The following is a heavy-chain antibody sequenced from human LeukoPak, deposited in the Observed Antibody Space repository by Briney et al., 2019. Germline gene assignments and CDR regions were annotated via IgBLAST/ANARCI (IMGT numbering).Heavy chain of an antibody. CDR3: ARGGYCSGGSCYPLSGFDP. V-gene: IGHV1-3*01. D-gene: IGHD2-15*01. J-gene: IGHJ5*02. CDR2: INAGNGNT. Sequence: VASVKVSCKASGYTFTSYAMHWVRQAPGQRLEWMGWINAGNGNTKYSQKFQGRVTITRDTSASTAYMELSSLRSEDTAVYYCARGGYCSGGSCYPLSGFDPWGQGTLVTVSS. CDR1: GYTFTSYA.